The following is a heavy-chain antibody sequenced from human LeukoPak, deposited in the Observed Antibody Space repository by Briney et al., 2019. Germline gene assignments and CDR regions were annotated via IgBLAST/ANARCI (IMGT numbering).Heavy chain of an antibody. CDR2: INHNGYS. J-gene: IGHJ4*02. CDR3: ARSAYPHYYFDY. Sequence: SETLSLTCTVSGGSITSHYWNWIRQPPGKGLEWIGYINHNGYSNSNPSLKSRVTISRDTSKNQFSLKLNSVTAADTAVYYCARSAYPHYYFDYWGQATLVTVSP. CDR1: GGSITSHY. D-gene: IGHD3-16*01. V-gene: IGHV4-59*11.